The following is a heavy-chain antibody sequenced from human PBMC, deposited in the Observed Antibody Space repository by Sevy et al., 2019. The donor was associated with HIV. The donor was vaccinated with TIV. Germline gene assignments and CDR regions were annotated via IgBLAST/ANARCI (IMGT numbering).Heavy chain of an antibody. Sequence: ASVKVSCKVSGYTLTELSMHWVRQAPGKGLEWMGGFDPEDGETIYAQKFQDRVTMTEDTSTDTAYMELSSLRSEDTAVYYCATHSTVTTSGRYYGMDVWGQGTTVTVSS. D-gene: IGHD4-17*01. CDR3: ATHSTVTTSGRYYGMDV. CDR1: GYTLTELS. CDR2: FDPEDGET. J-gene: IGHJ6*02. V-gene: IGHV1-24*01.